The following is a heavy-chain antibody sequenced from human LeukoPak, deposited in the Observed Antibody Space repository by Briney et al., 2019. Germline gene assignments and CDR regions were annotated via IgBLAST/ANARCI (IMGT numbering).Heavy chain of an antibody. CDR2: IYHSGST. Sequence: SETLSLTCTVSGGSISSGGYYWSWIRQPPGKGLEWIGYIYHSGSTYYNPSLKSRVTISVDRSKNQFSLKLSSVTAADTAVYYCARVVVVPAAIPSSGNRGWFDPWGQGTLVTVSS. V-gene: IGHV4-30-2*01. J-gene: IGHJ5*02. CDR1: GGSISSGGYY. CDR3: ARVVVVPAAIPSSGNRGWFDP. D-gene: IGHD2-2*02.